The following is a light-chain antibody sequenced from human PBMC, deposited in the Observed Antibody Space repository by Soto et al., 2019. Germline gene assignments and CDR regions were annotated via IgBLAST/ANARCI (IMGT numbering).Light chain of an antibody. Sequence: DIQMTQSPSSLSASVGDRVTMTCRASQRITYHLNWYQQRPGKAPKLLIYAASSLQSGVPSRFSGSGSGTHFTLTISSLQPEDFATYYCDQSNTFPWTFGPGTKVDIK. CDR1: QRITYH. CDR3: DQSNTFPWT. CDR2: AAS. V-gene: IGKV1-39*01. J-gene: IGKJ1*01.